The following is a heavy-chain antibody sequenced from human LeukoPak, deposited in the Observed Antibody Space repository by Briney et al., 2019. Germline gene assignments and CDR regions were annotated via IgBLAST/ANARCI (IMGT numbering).Heavy chain of an antibody. D-gene: IGHD2-15*01. Sequence: PGGSLRLSCAAYGFTFSDYYMSWIRQAPGQGLEWVSHISSISNFRGYADSVKGRFTISRDNAKNSLYLQMNSLRDEDTAVYYCARDRVVVAASKTFYYYGMDVWGQGTTVTVSS. V-gene: IGHV3-11*06. CDR3: ARDRVVVAASKTFYYYGMDV. CDR2: ISSISNFR. CDR1: GFTFSDYY. J-gene: IGHJ6*02.